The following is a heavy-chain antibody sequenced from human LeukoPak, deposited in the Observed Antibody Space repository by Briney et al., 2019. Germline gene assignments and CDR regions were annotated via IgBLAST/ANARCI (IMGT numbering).Heavy chain of an antibody. J-gene: IGHJ3*02. V-gene: IGHV4-4*07. D-gene: IGHD3-9*01. CDR2: IYTSGST. Sequence: SETLSLTCTVSGGSISSYYWSWIRQPAGKGLEWIGRIYTSGSTNYNPSLKSRVTMSVDTSKNQFSLKLSSVIAADTAVYYCARARPSYDILTGYYFDSFSWAFDIWGQGTMVTVSS. CDR3: ARARPSYDILTGYYFDSFSWAFDI. CDR1: GGSISSYY.